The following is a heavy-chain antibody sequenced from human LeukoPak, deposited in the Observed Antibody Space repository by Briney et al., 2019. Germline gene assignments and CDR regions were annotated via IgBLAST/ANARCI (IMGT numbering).Heavy chain of an antibody. J-gene: IGHJ6*02. Sequence: PSETLSLTCTVSDGSISSSYWSWIRQPPGKGLEWIGYIYYSGSTNYNPSLKSRVTISVDTSKIQFSLKLSSVTAADTAVYYCARRDGYYGMDVWGQGTTVTVSS. CDR3: ARRDGYYGMDV. V-gene: IGHV4-59*08. CDR1: DGSISSSY. CDR2: IYYSGST.